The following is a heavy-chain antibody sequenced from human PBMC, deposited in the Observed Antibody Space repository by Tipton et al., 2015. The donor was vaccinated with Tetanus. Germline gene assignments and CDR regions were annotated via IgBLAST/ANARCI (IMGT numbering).Heavy chain of an antibody. J-gene: IGHJ4*02. D-gene: IGHD3-3*01. V-gene: IGHV4-61*08. Sequence: TLSLTCTVSGGSLRSGDHYWSWIRQPPGKGLEWLAYISASGSTNSNYSLKSRITMSRDTSKNQFSLKLASVTAADTAVYYCARSNFDFPKKGAFDSWGQGTLVTVSS. CDR1: GGSLRSGDHY. CDR2: ISASGST. CDR3: ARSNFDFPKKGAFDS.